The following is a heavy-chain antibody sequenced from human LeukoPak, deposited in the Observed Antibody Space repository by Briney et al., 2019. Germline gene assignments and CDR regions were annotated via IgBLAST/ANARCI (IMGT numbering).Heavy chain of an antibody. CDR1: GGSISSYY. CDR3: ARDLRYSSGWYDWYFDL. J-gene: IGHJ2*01. D-gene: IGHD6-19*01. Sequence: PSETLSLTSTVSGGSISSYYWSWIRQPPGKGLEWIGYIYYSGSTNYNPSLKSRVTISVDTSKNQFSLKLSSVTAADTAVYYCARDLRYSSGWYDWYFDLWGRGTLVTVSS. V-gene: IGHV4-59*01. CDR2: IYYSGST.